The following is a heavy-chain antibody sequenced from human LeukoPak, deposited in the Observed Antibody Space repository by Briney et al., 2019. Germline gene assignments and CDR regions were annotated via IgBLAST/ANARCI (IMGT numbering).Heavy chain of an antibody. J-gene: IGHJ4*02. CDR3: AKLVYSSGWRDY. Sequence: PGGSLRLSCAASGFTFSSYAMSWVRQAPGKGLEWVSAISGSGGSTYYADSVQGRFTISRDNPKNTLYLQMNSLRAEDTAVYYCAKLVYSSGWRDYWGQGTLVTVSS. CDR2: ISGSGGST. D-gene: IGHD6-19*01. CDR1: GFTFSSYA. V-gene: IGHV3-23*01.